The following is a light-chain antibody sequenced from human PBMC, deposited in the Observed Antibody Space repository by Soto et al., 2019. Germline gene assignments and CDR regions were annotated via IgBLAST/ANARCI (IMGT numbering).Light chain of an antibody. CDR2: GAS. Sequence: DIQMTQSPSSLSASVGDRVTITCRASQSISSYFNWYQQKPGKAPKLLIYGASSVQSGVPSRFSGSGSGTDFTLTISSLQPEDFATYFCQQSYTTPRTFGQGTKVEVK. CDR3: QQSYTTPRT. V-gene: IGKV1-39*01. J-gene: IGKJ1*01. CDR1: QSISSY.